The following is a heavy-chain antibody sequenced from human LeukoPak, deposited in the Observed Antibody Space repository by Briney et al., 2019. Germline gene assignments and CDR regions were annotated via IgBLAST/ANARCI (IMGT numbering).Heavy chain of an antibody. CDR3: ARASFYDFWSGYEHYFDY. Sequence: SETLSLTCTVSGGSISSYSWSWIRQPPGKGLEWIGYIYYSGSTNYNPSLKSRVTISVDTSKNQFSLKLSSVTAADTAVYYCARASFYDFWSGYEHYFDYWGQGTLVTVSS. D-gene: IGHD3-3*01. CDR1: GGSISSYS. V-gene: IGHV4-59*01. J-gene: IGHJ4*02. CDR2: IYYSGST.